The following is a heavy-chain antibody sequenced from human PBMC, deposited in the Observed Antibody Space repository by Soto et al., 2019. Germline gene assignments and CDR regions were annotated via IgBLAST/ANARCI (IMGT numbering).Heavy chain of an antibody. CDR2: IYKSATT. V-gene: IGHV4-30-4*01. D-gene: IGHD7-27*01. CDR1: GDSISNLDYF. J-gene: IGHJ5*01. CDR3: ARGRYCLTGRCFPNWFDS. Sequence: PSETLSLTCSVSGDSISNLDYFWAWIRQPPGQALEYIGYIYKSATTYYNPSFESRVAISVDTSKSQCSLNVTSVTAAATAVYFCARGRYCLTGRCFPNWFDSWGQGALVTVSS.